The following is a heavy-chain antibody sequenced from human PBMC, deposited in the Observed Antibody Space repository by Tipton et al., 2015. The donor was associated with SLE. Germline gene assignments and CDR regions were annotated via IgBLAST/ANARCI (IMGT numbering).Heavy chain of an antibody. CDR1: GGSISSSSYY. D-gene: IGHD5-12*01. CDR3: ARDFRRIVADYFDY. J-gene: IGHJ4*02. Sequence: TLSLTCTVSGGSISSSSYYWGWIRQPPGKGLEWIGSIYYSGSTYYNPSLKSRVTISVDTSKNQFSLKLSSVTAADTAVYYFARDFRRIVADYFDYWGQGTLVTVSS. CDR2: IYYSGST. V-gene: IGHV4-39*07.